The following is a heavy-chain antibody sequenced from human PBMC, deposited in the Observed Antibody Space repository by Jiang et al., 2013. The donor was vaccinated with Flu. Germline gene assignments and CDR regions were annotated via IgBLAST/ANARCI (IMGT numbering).Heavy chain of an antibody. CDR3: ARVPYDTSGYYSAFDI. J-gene: IGHJ3*02. CDR1: GDSVSSNSAA. D-gene: IGHD3-22*01. Sequence: QTLSLTCGISGDSVSSNSAAWNWIRQSPSRGLEWLGRTYYRSKWYNDYSASVKSRITVNADTSKNQFSLRLNSVTPEDTAVYYCARVPYDTSGYYSAFDIWGRGTLVTVSS. CDR2: TYYRSKWYN. V-gene: IGHV6-1*01.